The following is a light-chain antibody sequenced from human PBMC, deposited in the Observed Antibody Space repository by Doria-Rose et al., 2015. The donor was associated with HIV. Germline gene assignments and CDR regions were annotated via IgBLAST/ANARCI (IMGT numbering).Light chain of an antibody. J-gene: IGKJ2*01. CDR3: QQYDDLPYT. Sequence: PSSLSASVGDSLTITCQASQDISNYLNWYQQKPGKAPKLLIYDASNLERGVPSRFSGSGSGTDFTFTISSLQPEDIATYYCQQYDDLPYTVGQGTNRKIK. CDR2: DAS. CDR1: QDISNY. V-gene: IGKV1-33*01.